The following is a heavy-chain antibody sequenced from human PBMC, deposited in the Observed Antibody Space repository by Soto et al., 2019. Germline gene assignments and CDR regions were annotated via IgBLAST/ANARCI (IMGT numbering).Heavy chain of an antibody. D-gene: IGHD1-7*01. CDR2: INHSGST. V-gene: IGHV4-34*01. CDR3: ARVRSHNWNYVNYYYYYGMDV. CDR1: GGSFSGYY. Sequence: ETLSLTCAVYGGSFSGYYWSWIRQPPGKGLEWIGEINHSGSTNYNPSLKSRVTISVDTSKNQFSLKLSSVTAADTAVYYCARVRSHNWNYVNYYYYYGMDVWGQGTTVTVSS. J-gene: IGHJ6*02.